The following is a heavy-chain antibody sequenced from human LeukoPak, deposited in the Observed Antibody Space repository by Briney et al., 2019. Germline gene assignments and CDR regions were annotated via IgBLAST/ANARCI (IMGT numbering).Heavy chain of an antibody. J-gene: IGHJ4*02. D-gene: IGHD6-19*01. CDR2: IRGSGTSP. CDR3: AKSLRYSSGCHHFDY. Sequence: PGGSLRLSCAASGFIFNNFAMSWVRQAPGKGLEWVSGIRGSGTSPYYADSVKGRFTIYRDNSKNTVYLQMNSLRVEDTAVYYCAKSLRYSSGCHHFDYWGQGTLVTVSS. V-gene: IGHV3-23*01. CDR1: GFIFNNFA.